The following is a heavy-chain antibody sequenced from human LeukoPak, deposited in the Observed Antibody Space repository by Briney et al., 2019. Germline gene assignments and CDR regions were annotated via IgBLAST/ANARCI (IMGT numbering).Heavy chain of an antibody. D-gene: IGHD3-22*01. J-gene: IGHJ3*02. CDR2: ISSSSSYI. V-gene: IGHV3-21*01. CDR1: GSTFSSYS. CDR3: ARTMIVVVTLDAFDI. Sequence: GGSLRLSCAASGSTFSSYSMNWVRQAPGKGLEWVSSISSSSSYIYYADSVKGRFTISRDNAKNSLYLQMNSLRAEDTAVYYCARTMIVVVTLDAFDIWGQGTMVTVSS.